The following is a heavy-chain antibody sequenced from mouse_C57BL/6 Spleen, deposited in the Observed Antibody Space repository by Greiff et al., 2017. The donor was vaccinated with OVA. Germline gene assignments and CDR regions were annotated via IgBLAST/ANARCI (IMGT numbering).Heavy chain of an antibody. CDR1: GYAFSSSW. CDR3: AREGDGSSYVDY. J-gene: IGHJ2*01. V-gene: IGHV1-82*01. D-gene: IGHD1-1*01. Sequence: VQLQQSGPELVKPGASVKISCKASGYAFSSSWMNWVKQRPGKGLEWIGRIYPGDGDTNYNGKFKGKATLTADKSSSTAYMQLSSLTSEDSAVYFCAREGDGSSYVDYWGQGTTLTVSS. CDR2: IYPGDGDT.